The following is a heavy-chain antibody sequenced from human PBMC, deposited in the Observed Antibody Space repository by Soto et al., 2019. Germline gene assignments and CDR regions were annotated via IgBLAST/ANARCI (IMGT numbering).Heavy chain of an antibody. CDR3: ARHNRYSSTWFEGGFDP. D-gene: IGHD6-13*01. J-gene: IGHJ5*02. CDR2: IHPGDSDT. Sequence: EVQLVQSGAEVKKAGESLKISCQGSGYSFTNYLVGWVRQIPGRGLEWMGIIHPGDSDTRYSPFFQGQVTISADKSICTAYLQWSSLKASDTAMYYCARHNRYSSTWFEGGFDPWGQGTLVTVSS. V-gene: IGHV5-51*03. CDR1: GYSFTNYL.